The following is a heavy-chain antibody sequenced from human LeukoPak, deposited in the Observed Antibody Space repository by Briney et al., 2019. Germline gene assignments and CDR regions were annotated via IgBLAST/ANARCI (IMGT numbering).Heavy chain of an antibody. CDR3: ATKRLAARHDAFDI. V-gene: IGHV1-24*01. CDR1: GYTLTELS. CDR2: FDPEDGET. J-gene: IGHJ3*02. Sequence: ASVKVSCKVSGYTLTELSMHWVRQAPGEGLEWMGGFDPEDGETIYAQKFQGRVTMTEDTSTDTAYMELSSLRSEDTAVYYCATKRLAARHDAFDIWGQGTMVTVSS. D-gene: IGHD6-6*01.